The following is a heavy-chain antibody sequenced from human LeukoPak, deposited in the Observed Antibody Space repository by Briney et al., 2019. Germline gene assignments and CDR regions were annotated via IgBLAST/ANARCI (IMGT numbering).Heavy chain of an antibody. V-gene: IGHV4-31*03. J-gene: IGHJ4*02. CDR3: AGTGYSYGTFDY. D-gene: IGHD5-18*01. Sequence: SETLSPTCTVSGGSISSGGYYWSWIRQHPGKGLEWIGYIYYSGSTYYNPSLKSRVTISVDTSKNQFSLKLSSVTAADTAVYYCAGTGYSYGTFDYWGQGTLATVSS. CDR1: GGSISSGGYY. CDR2: IYYSGST.